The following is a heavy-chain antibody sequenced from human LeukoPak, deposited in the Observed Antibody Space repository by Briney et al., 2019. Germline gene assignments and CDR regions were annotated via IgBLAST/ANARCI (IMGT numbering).Heavy chain of an antibody. CDR2: ISSSSSYI. D-gene: IGHD3-22*01. CDR1: GFTFSSYS. CDR3: AREPRDYYDSSGYYYGPADDY. V-gene: IGHV3-21*01. Sequence: PGGSLRLSCAASGFTFSSYSMNWVRQAPGKGLEWGSSISSSSSYIYYADSVKGRFTISRDNAKNSLYLQMNSLRAEDTAVYYCAREPRDYYDSSGYYYGPADDYWGQGTLVTVSS. J-gene: IGHJ4*02.